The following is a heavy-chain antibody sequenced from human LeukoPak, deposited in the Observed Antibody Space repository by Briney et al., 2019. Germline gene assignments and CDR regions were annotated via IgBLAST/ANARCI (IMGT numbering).Heavy chain of an antibody. CDR1: GGSFSDYS. Sequence: SSETLSLTCAVYGGSFSDYSWSWIRQPPGKGLEWIGEINHSGGTNNNPSLMSRVIMSVDTSKNQFSLKLSSVTAADTAVYYCAREQLAYFDYWGQGTLVTVSS. CDR2: INHSGGT. J-gene: IGHJ4*02. D-gene: IGHD6-6*01. CDR3: AREQLAYFDY. V-gene: IGHV4-34*01.